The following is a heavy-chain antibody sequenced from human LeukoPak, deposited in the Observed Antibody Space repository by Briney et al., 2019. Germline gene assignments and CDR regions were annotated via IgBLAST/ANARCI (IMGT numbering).Heavy chain of an antibody. J-gene: IGHJ4*02. CDR3: ATYTNAY. D-gene: IGHD3-16*01. CDR1: GYTFTGYY. Sequence: ASVKVSCKTSGYTFTGYYIHWVQQAPGQGLEWMGWINPSTGITNYARNFQGRVTMTRDTSTTTAYMELSSLRSEDTAVYYCATYTNAYWGQGTLVTVSS. V-gene: IGHV1-2*02. CDR2: INPSTGIT.